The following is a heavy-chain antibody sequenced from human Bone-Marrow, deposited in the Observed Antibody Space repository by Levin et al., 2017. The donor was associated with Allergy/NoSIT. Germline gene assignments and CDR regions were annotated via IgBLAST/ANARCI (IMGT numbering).Heavy chain of an antibody. J-gene: IGHJ6*02. CDR3: ARQKFCRSAICYTRDYYYAMDV. Sequence: SETLSLTCTVSGGSISSYYWSWIRQPPGKGLEWIGYIYYSGNAIYNPSLKSRVTISVDTSKNPFSLKLSSVTAATTAVYYCARQKFCRSAICYTRDYYYAMDVWGQGTTVTVSS. CDR2: IYYSGNA. V-gene: IGHV4-59*08. D-gene: IGHD2-2*02. CDR1: GGSISSYY.